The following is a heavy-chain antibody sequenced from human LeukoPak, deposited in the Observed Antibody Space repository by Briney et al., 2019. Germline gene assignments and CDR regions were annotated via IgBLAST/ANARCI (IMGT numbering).Heavy chain of an antibody. Sequence: GGSLRLSCAASGFTFSSYGMHWVRQAPGKGLECVALIPYAGSNKYYGDSVKGRFTISRDNSKNTLYLQMNSLTAEDTAVYYCAKDLNWVYYFDYWGQGALVTVSS. CDR1: GFTFSSYG. CDR2: IPYAGSNK. CDR3: AKDLNWVYYFDY. J-gene: IGHJ4*02. V-gene: IGHV3-30*18. D-gene: IGHD7-27*01.